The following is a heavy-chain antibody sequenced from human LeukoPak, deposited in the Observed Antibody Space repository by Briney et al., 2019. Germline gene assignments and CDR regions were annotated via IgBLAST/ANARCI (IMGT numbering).Heavy chain of an antibody. D-gene: IGHD3-22*01. J-gene: IGHJ5*02. CDR1: GGSFSGYY. CDR3: ARGSPISSDSSGYYYDWFDP. CDR2: INHSGST. Sequence: KASETLSLTCAVYGGSFSGYYWSWIRQPPGKGLEWIGEINHSGSTNYNPSLKSRVTISVDTSKNQFSLNLSSVTAADTAVCYCARGSPISSDSSGYYYDWFDPWGQGTLVTVSS. V-gene: IGHV4-34*01.